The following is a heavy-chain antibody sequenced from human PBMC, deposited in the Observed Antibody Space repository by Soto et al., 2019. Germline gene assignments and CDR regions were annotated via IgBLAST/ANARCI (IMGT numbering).Heavy chain of an antibody. CDR2: LSASGRT. D-gene: IGHD2-8*01. CDR1: GDSIGNFY. CDR3: ARGMGRYFDL. Sequence: SETLSLTCAISGDSIGNFYWSWIRHPAGKGLESLGRLSASGRTNYSPSLQSRVTMSPDRSKNRFSLRLTSVSAADTAVYFCARGMGRYFDLWGRGTLVTV. J-gene: IGHJ2*01. V-gene: IGHV4-4*07.